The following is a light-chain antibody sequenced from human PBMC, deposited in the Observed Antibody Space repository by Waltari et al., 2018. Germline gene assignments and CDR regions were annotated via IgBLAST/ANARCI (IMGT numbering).Light chain of an antibody. V-gene: IGLV3-21*01. J-gene: IGLJ1*01. CDR1: NIGTKS. CDR3: QVWEISRDHYV. Sequence: SYVLTQPPSVSVAPGESARITCGGNNIGTKSVHWYQQKPGQAPVLVIYSDSDRPSGIPERFSGANSGNTATLTISRVEVGDEADYYCQVWEISRDHYVFGSGTEVTVL. CDR2: SDS.